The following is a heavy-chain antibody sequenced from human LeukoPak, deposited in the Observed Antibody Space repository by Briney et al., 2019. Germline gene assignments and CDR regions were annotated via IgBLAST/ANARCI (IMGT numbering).Heavy chain of an antibody. D-gene: IGHD4-11*01. V-gene: IGHV1-46*01. J-gene: IGHJ5*02. CDR1: GYTFTSYY. Sequence: ASVKVPCKASGYTFTSYYMHWVRQAPGQGLEWMGIINPSGGSTSYAQKFQGRVTMTRDTSTSTVYMELSSLRSEDTAVYYCARNAGITVTPFRTSLNWFDPWGQGTLVTVSS. CDR2: INPSGGST. CDR3: ARNAGITVTPFRTSLNWFDP.